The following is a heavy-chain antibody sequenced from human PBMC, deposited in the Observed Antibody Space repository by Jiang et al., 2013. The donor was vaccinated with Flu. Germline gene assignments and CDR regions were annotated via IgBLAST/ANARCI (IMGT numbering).Heavy chain of an antibody. CDR2: ISGDGGST. CDR1: GFTFDDYA. CDR3: AKDPYSSSWYYPWFDP. J-gene: IGHJ5*02. D-gene: IGHD6-13*01. V-gene: IGHV3-43*02. Sequence: QLVESGGGVVQPGGSLRLSCAASGFTFDDYAMHWVRQAPGKGLEWVSLISGDGGSTYYADSVKGRFTISRDNSKNSLYLQMNSLRTEDTALYYCAKDPYSSSWYYPWFDPWGQGTLVTVSS.